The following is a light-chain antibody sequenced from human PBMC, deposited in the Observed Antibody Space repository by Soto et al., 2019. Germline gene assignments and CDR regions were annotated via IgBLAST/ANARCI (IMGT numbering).Light chain of an antibody. Sequence: QSALTQPRSVSGSPGQAVTISCTGTAITGGDQKSVSWYQQHPGTAPQLLIYDVTKRPSGVPDRFSGSKSGNTASLTISGLQPEDESDYSFCSYGDNHIVYVFGTGTALTLL. V-gene: IGLV2-11*01. CDR3: CSYGDNHIVYV. J-gene: IGLJ6*01. CDR2: DVT. CDR1: AITGGDQKS.